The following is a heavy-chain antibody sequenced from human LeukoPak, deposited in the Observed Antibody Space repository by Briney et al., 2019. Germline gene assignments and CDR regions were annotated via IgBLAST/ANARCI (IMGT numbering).Heavy chain of an antibody. CDR3: ARQYYYDSSGYSYYFDY. V-gene: IGHV3-21*01. J-gene: IGHJ4*02. D-gene: IGHD3-22*01. CDR1: GFTFSSYS. CDR2: ISSSSSYI. Sequence: GGSLRLSCAASGFTFSSYSMNWVRQAPGKGLEWVSSISSSSSYIYYADSVKGRFTISRDNAKTSLYLQMNSLRAEDTAVYYCARQYYYDSSGYSYYFDYWGQGTLVTVSS.